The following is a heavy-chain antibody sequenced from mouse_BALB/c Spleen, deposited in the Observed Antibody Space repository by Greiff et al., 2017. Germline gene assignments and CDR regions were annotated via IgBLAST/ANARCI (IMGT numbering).Heavy chain of an antibody. Sequence: EVKLMESGGGLVQPGGSLRLSCATSGFTFTDYYMSWVRQPPGKALEWLGFIRNKANGYTTEYSASVKGRFTISRDNSQSILYLQMNTLRAEDSATYYCARAYDYDERALYAMDYWGQGTSVTVSS. V-gene: IGHV7-3*02. CDR3: ARAYDYDERALYAMDY. D-gene: IGHD2-4*01. CDR1: GFTFTDYY. J-gene: IGHJ4*01. CDR2: IRNKANGYTT.